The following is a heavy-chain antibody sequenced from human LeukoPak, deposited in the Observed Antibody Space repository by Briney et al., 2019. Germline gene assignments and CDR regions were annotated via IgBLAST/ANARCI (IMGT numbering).Heavy chain of an antibody. D-gene: IGHD6-13*01. J-gene: IGHJ3*02. CDR1: GFTFSSYS. CDR3: ARDSGSSWYGDAFDI. Sequence: GGSLRLSCAASGFTFSSYSMNWVRQAPGKGLEWVSYISSSSSTIYYADSVKGRFTISRDNAKNSLYLQMNSLRGEDTAVYYCARDSGSSWYGDAFDIWGQGTMVTVSS. CDR2: ISSSSSTI. V-gene: IGHV3-48*01.